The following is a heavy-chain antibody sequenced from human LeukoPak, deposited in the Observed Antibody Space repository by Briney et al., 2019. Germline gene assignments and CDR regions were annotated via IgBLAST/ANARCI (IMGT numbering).Heavy chain of an antibody. V-gene: IGHV3-23*01. D-gene: IGHD3-16*02. CDR2: ISGSGGST. CDR3: AKDKENYVWGSFRYTGLDY. CDR1: GFTFSSYG. J-gene: IGHJ4*02. Sequence: GGSLRLSCAASGFTFSSYGMSCVRQAPGKGLEWVSAISGSGGSTYYADSVKGRFTISRDNSKNTLYLQMNSLRGEDTAVYYCAKDKENYVWGSFRYTGLDYWGQGTLVTVSS.